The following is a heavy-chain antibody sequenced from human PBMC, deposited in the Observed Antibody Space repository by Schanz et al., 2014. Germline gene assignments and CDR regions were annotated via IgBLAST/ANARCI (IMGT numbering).Heavy chain of an antibody. J-gene: IGHJ4*02. Sequence: QVQLVQSGAEVKKPGASVQVSCKASGYTFTSHGISWVRQAPGQGLEWMGRINPNGGPTYARKFHGRGTMTTDAAIATAYMEFPSLRPDDTAVFDCARGMAGYDWPDFWGQGTLVTVAS. CDR1: GYTFTSHG. V-gene: IGHV1-2*06. CDR2: INPNGGP. D-gene: IGHD5-12*01. CDR3: ARGMAGYDWPDF.